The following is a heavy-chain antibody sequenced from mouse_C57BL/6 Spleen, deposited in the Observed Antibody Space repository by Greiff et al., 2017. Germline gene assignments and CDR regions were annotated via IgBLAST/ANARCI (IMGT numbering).Heavy chain of an antibody. CDR2: IDPSDSYT. V-gene: IGHV1-50*01. J-gene: IGHJ3*01. Sequence: QVQLQQPGAELVKPGASVKLSCKASGYTFTSYWMQWAKQRPGQGLEWIGEIDPSDSYTNYNQKFKGKATLTVDTSSSTAYMQLSSLTSEDSAVYYCARGELGRFAYWGQGTLVTVSA. D-gene: IGHD4-1*01. CDR3: ARGELGRFAY. CDR1: GYTFTSYW.